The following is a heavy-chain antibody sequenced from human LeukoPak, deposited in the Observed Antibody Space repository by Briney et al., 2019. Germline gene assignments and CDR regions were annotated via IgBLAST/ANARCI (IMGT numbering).Heavy chain of an antibody. CDR3: ARGLGRIVVAP. J-gene: IGHJ4*02. CDR1: GGSISSSSYY. V-gene: IGHV4-39*01. CDR2: IYYSGST. Sequence: PSETLSLTCTVSGGSISSSSYYWGWIRQPPGKGLEWIGSIYYSGSTYYNPSLKSRVTISVDTSKNQFSLKLSSVTAADTAVYYCARGLGRIVVAPGGQGTLVTASS. D-gene: IGHD3-22*01.